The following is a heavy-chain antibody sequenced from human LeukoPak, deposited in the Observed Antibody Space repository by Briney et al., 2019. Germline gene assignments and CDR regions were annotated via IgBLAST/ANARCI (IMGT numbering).Heavy chain of an antibody. J-gene: IGHJ3*02. V-gene: IGHV3-21*01. Sequence: PGGSLRLSCAASGFTFSTYSMNWVRQAPGKGLEWVSSISSSSSYIYYADSVKGRFTISRDNAKNSLYLQMNSLRAEDTAVYYCARDFNSGDFWSGYYNAFDIWGQGTMVTVSS. CDR3: ARDFNSGDFWSGYYNAFDI. D-gene: IGHD3-3*01. CDR1: GFTFSTYS. CDR2: ISSSSSYI.